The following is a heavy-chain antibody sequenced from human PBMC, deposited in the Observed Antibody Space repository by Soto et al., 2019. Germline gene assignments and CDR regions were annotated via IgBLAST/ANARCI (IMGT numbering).Heavy chain of an antibody. V-gene: IGHV4-38-2*01. CDR1: NFSISTGYY. J-gene: IGHJ6*02. CDR2: IYQTGTT. Sequence: KTSETLSLTCAVSNFSISTGYYWGWIRQPPGKGLEWIGNIYQTGTTFYSPSLKSRATISVDTSKNQFSLKLTSVTAADTAVYYCASSSLYGMDVWGQGTTVTVSS. CDR3: ASSSLYGMDV.